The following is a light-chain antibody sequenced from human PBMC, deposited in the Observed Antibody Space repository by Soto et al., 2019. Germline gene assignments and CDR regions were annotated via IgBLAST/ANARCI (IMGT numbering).Light chain of an antibody. Sequence: EIVMTQSPATLSVSPGERATLSCRASQSVSSNLAWYEQKPGQAPRLLIYGASARANGIPARFSGSGAWTELPLTISSLRSEDFAVYYCQQHNNWPPWTFGQGTKVEIQ. J-gene: IGKJ1*01. CDR1: QSVSSN. CDR3: QQHNNWPPWT. V-gene: IGKV3-15*01. CDR2: GAS.